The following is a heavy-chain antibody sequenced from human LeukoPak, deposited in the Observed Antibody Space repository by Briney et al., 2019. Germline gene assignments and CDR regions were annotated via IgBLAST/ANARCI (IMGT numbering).Heavy chain of an antibody. Sequence: PSETLSLACAVYGGSFSGYYWSWIRQPPGKGLEWIGEINHSGSTNYNPSLKSRVTISVDTSKNQFSLKLSSVTAADTAVYYCARCHKSGWYSYYFDYWGQGTLVTVSS. V-gene: IGHV4-34*01. J-gene: IGHJ4*02. D-gene: IGHD6-19*01. CDR1: GGSFSGYY. CDR3: ARCHKSGWYSYYFDY. CDR2: INHSGST.